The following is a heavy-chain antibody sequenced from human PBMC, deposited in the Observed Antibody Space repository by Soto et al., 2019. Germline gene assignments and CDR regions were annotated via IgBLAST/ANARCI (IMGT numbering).Heavy chain of an antibody. V-gene: IGHV1-69*13. Sequence: SVEVACKASGGTCSSYAISWVRQGPGQGLEWMGGIIPIFGTANYAQKFQGRVTITADESTSTAYMELSSLRSEDTAVYYCARAGNTARDYSSSDMDAWGQGTTLTVS. CDR2: IIPIFGTA. J-gene: IGHJ6*02. CDR1: GGTCSSYA. D-gene: IGHD5-18*01. CDR3: ARAGNTARDYSSSDMDA.